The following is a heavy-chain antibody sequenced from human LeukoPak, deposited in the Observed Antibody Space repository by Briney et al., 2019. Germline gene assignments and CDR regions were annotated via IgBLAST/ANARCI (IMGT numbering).Heavy chain of an antibody. Sequence: SQTLSLTCTVPGGSISSGGYYWSWIRQHPGKGLEWIGYIYYSGSTYYNPSLKSRVTISVDTSKNQFSLKLSSVTAADTAVYYCARDITDGYSYFDYWGQGTLVTVSS. CDR2: IYYSGST. V-gene: IGHV4-31*03. CDR1: GGSISSGGYY. D-gene: IGHD5-24*01. J-gene: IGHJ4*02. CDR3: ARDITDGYSYFDY.